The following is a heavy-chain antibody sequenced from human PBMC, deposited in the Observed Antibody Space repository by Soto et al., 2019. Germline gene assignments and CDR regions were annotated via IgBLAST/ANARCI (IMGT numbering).Heavy chain of an antibody. CDR3: ARVPKYYELYGMDV. CDR2: IYYSGST. Sequence: PSETLSLTCTVSGGPISSGGYYWSWIRQHPGKGLEWIGYIYYSGSTYYNPSLKSRVTISVDTSKNQFSLKLSSVTAADTAVYYCARVPKYYELYGMDVWGQGTTVTVSS. CDR1: GGPISSGGYY. V-gene: IGHV4-31*03. D-gene: IGHD3-22*01. J-gene: IGHJ6*02.